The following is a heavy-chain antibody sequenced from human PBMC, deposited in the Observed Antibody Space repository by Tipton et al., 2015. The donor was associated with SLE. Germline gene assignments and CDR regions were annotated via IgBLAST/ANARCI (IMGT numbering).Heavy chain of an antibody. V-gene: IGHV3-64*01. CDR2: ISSNGGST. J-gene: IGHJ4*02. CDR1: GFTFSSYA. Sequence: GSLRLSCAVSGFTFSSYAMHWVRQAPGKGLEYVSTISSNGGSTYYANSVKGRFTISRDNAKNSLFVQMNSLRAEDTAVYYCATRVVIKPQDDYWGQGTLVTVSS. D-gene: IGHD3-3*01. CDR3: ATRVVIKPQDDY.